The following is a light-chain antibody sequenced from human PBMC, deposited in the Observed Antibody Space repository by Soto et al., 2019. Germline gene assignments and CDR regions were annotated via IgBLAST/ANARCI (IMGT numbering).Light chain of an antibody. V-gene: IGKV3-15*01. CDR1: QSVSSN. CDR2: GAS. J-gene: IGKJ1*01. CDR3: QQYNNWPRT. Sequence: ERVMTQSPATLSVSPGERATLSCRASQSVSSNLAWYQQKPGQAPRLLIYGASTRATGIPARFSGSGSGTEFTLTFSSLQSEDFAVYYCQQYNNWPRTFGQGTKVEIK.